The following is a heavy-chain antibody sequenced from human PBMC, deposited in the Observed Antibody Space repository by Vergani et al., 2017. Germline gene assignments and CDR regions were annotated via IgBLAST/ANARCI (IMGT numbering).Heavy chain of an antibody. CDR3: AKGGWNYWFDS. V-gene: IGHV3-23*01. Sequence: EVQLLESGGDLVQPGGSLRLSCAASGFSFTTYAMSWVRQAPGKGLEWVSTINTNGDYTRYGDSVKGRFTISSDNSKSTLYLRMNSLRAEDTAIDYCAKGGWNYWFDSWGQGTLVIVS. D-gene: IGHD1-1*01. CDR2: INTNGDYT. CDR1: GFSFTTYA. J-gene: IGHJ5*01.